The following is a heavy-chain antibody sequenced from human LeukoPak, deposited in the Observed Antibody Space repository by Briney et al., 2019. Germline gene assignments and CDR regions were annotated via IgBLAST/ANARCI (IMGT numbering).Heavy chain of an antibody. J-gene: IGHJ4*02. CDR1: GFTFSSYS. V-gene: IGHV3-23*01. CDR3: AKSGLNRFDY. Sequence: GGSLRLSCAASGFTFSSYSMHWVRQAPGKGLEWVSRTYGSGGSTYYADSVKGRFPLSRDNSKNTQYLQMNSLRAEHTAVYYCAKSGLNRFDYWGQGTLVTVSS. D-gene: IGHD2-15*01. CDR2: TYGSGGST.